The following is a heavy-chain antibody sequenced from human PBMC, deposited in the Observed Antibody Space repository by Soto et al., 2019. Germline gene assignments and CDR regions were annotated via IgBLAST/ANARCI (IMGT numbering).Heavy chain of an antibody. V-gene: IGHV1-3*01. CDR1: GYTFTSYG. D-gene: IGHD6-19*01. CDR3: ARDMSSGAFDY. CDR2: INAGNGNT. Sequence: ASVKVSCKASGYTFTSYGISWVRQAPGQRLEWMGWINAGNGNTKYSQKFQGRVTITRDTSASTAYMELSSLRSEDTAVYYCARDMSSGAFDYWGQGTLVTVSS. J-gene: IGHJ4*02.